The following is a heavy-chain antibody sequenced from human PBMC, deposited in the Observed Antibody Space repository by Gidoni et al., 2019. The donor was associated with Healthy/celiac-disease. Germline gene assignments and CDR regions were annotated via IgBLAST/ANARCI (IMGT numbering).Heavy chain of an antibody. CDR1: GFTFSSSG. J-gene: IGHJ4*02. CDR3: AKDPGAVAGLQVFYFDF. Sequence: QVQLVESGGGVVQPGRSLRLSCAASGFTFSSSGMHWVRQAPGKGLEWVAVISFDGTNKYYADSVKDRFTISRDISKNTLYLQMNSLRPEDTAVYYCAKDPGAVAGLQVFYFDFWGQGTLVTVSS. CDR2: ISFDGTNK. D-gene: IGHD6-19*01. V-gene: IGHV3-30*18.